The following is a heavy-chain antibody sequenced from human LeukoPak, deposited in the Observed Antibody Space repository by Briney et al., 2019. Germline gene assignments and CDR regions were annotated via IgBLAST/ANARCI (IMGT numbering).Heavy chain of an antibody. CDR2: IYYSGST. Sequence: SETLSLTCTVSGGSISSYYWSWIRQPPGKGLEWIGYIYYSGSTNYNPSLKSRVTISVDTSKNQFSLKLSSVTAADTAVYYCARHPRMAMVREVIITINWFDPWGQGTLVTVSS. CDR1: GGSISSYY. J-gene: IGHJ5*02. D-gene: IGHD3-10*01. CDR3: ARHPRMAMVREVIITINWFDP. V-gene: IGHV4-59*08.